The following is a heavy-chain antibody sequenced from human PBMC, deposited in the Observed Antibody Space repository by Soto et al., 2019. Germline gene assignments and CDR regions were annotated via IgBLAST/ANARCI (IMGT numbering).Heavy chain of an antibody. J-gene: IGHJ4*02. CDR2: IYYSGST. Sequence: SETLSLTCTVSGGSISSYYWSWIRQPPGKGLEWIGYIYYSGSTNYNPSLKSRFTISRDNAKNSLYLQMNSLRAEDTAVYYCASLTVAGTTVFDYWGQGTLVTV. CDR1: GGSISSYY. D-gene: IGHD6-19*01. CDR3: ASLTVAGTTVFDY. V-gene: IGHV4-59*12.